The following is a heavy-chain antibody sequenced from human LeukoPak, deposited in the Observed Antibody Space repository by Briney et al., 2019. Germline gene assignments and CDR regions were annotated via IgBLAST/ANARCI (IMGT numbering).Heavy chain of an antibody. CDR1: GFTFSNYW. CDR2: IKQDGSQK. CDR3: ARGYYYDSRGYYPDY. J-gene: IGHJ4*02. D-gene: IGHD3-22*01. Sequence: GGSLRLSCATSGFTFSNYWMTWVRQAPGRGLEWVANIKQDGSQKYYVDSVKGRFTLSRDNAKNSLYLEMNSLRAEDTAVYYCARGYYYDSRGYYPDYWGQGTLVTVSS. V-gene: IGHV3-7*04.